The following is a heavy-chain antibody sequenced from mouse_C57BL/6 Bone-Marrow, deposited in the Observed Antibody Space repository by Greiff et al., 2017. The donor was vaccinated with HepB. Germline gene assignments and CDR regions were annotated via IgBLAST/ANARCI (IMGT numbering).Heavy chain of an antibody. CDR3: AREGLRRGFFDY. D-gene: IGHD2-4*01. J-gene: IGHJ2*01. Sequence: QVQLQQPGAELVKPGASVKLSCKASGYTFTSYWMHWVKQRPGQGLEWIGMIHPNSGSTNYNEKFKSKATLTVDKSSSTAYMQLSSLTSEDSAVYYCAREGLRRGFFDYWGQGTTLTVSS. CDR1: GYTFTSYW. CDR2: IHPNSGST. V-gene: IGHV1-64*01.